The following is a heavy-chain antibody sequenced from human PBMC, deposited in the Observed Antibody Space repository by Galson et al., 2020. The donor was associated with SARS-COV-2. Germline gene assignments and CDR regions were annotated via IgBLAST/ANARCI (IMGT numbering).Heavy chain of an antibody. CDR2: IYRSEST. D-gene: IGHD3-22*01. Sequence: SETLSLTCAVSGGSISSDNWWNCVRQPPGKGLEWIGEIYRSESTNYNPSLKSRVTITIDKSKNQFSLKLASVTAADTAVYFCARAGYFSMDVWGKGTTVTASS. CDR1: GGSISSDNW. J-gene: IGHJ6*03. CDR3: ARAGYFSMDV. V-gene: IGHV4-4*02.